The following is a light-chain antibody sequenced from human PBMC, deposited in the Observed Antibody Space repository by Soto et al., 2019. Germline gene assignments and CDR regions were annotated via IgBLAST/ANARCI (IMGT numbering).Light chain of an antibody. V-gene: IGKV3-20*01. CDR3: QQYGTAPWT. J-gene: IGKJ1*01. CDR2: DAS. CDR1: QTVRNNY. Sequence: EIVWAQLPVPLSLCAVERATPSCRASQTVRNNYLAWYQQKPGQAPRLLIYDASSRATGIPDRFSGSGSGTDFTLTISRLEPEDFAVYYCQQYGTAPWTFGQGTKVDIK.